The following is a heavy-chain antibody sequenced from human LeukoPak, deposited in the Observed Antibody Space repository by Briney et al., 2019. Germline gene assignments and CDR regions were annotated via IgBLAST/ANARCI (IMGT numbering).Heavy chain of an antibody. J-gene: IGHJ4*02. CDR3: ARDYYDSSGYYYAPGY. CDR1: GFSFSDYG. D-gene: IGHD3-22*01. V-gene: IGHV3-30*19. Sequence: GGSLRLSCAASGFSFSDYGMNWVRQAPGKGLEWVAVISYDGSNKYYADSVKGRFTISRDNSKNTLYLQMNSLRAEDTAVYYCARDYYDSSGYYYAPGYWGQGTLVTVSS. CDR2: ISYDGSNK.